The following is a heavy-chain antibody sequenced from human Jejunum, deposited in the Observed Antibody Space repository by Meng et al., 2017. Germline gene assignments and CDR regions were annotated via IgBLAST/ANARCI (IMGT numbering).Heavy chain of an antibody. CDR3: ARDNDDYVWGTLGF. V-gene: IGHV1-18*01. CDR1: GYMFTRYG. J-gene: IGHJ4*02. D-gene: IGHD3-16*01. Sequence: ASVKVSCKASGYMFTRYGVNWVRQAPGQGLEWMGWISGYNANTNYAQKFQDRVTMTTDTLTGTVYMELKSLRSDDTAVYYCARDNDDYVWGTLGFWGQGNRVNGAS. CDR2: ISGYNANT.